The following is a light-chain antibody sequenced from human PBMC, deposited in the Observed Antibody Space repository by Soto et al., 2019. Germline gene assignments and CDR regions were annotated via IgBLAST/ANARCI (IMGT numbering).Light chain of an antibody. Sequence: DIQMTQSPSTLSASVGDRVTITCRASQSISSWLAWYQQKPGKAPKLLIYDASSLESGVPSRFSGSGSGTEFTLTISSLQPDDFATYYCQQYNNFSPWPFGQGTKVDIK. CDR1: QSISSW. V-gene: IGKV1-5*01. CDR2: DAS. CDR3: QQYNNFSPWP. J-gene: IGKJ1*01.